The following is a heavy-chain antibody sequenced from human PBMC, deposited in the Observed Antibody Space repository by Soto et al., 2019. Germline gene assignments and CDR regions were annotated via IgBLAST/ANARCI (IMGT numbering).Heavy chain of an antibody. Sequence: SETLSLTCTVSGDSVSSGTYYWSWIRQPPGKGLEWIGYIYFIGAPNYNPSLKSRATISVDTSKNQFSLKLSSVTAADTAVYYCARRWGPVFDYWGQGTLVTVSS. J-gene: IGHJ4*02. V-gene: IGHV4-61*01. D-gene: IGHD3-16*01. CDR3: ARRWGPVFDY. CDR2: IYFIGAP. CDR1: GDSVSSGTYY.